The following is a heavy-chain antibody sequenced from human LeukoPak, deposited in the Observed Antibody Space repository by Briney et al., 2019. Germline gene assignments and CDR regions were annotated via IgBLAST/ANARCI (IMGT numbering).Heavy chain of an antibody. CDR2: ISGRGGGT. V-gene: IGHV3-23*01. J-gene: IGHJ6*03. CDR1: GFSFSNYA. CDR3: AKVLLRDPIIVVLPAATAFVDYYYFYMDV. D-gene: IGHD2-2*01. Sequence: GGSLRLSCAVSGFSFSNYAMSWVRQFPGKGLEWVSTISGRGGGTYYADSVKGRFTISRDNSKSSLYLQMNSLRADDTAVYYCAKVLLRDPIIVVLPAATAFVDYYYFYMDVWGKGTTVTVSS.